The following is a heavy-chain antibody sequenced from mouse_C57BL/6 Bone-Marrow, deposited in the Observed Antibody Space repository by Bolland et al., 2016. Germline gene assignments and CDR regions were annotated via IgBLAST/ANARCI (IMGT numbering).Heavy chain of an antibody. J-gene: IGHJ2*01. Sequence: SSGYTKYNQKVKDKATLTADKSSSTAYMQLSSLTSEDSAVYYCARTVVADYWGQGTT. CDR3: ARTVVADY. D-gene: IGHD1-1*01. CDR2: SSGYT. V-gene: IGHV1-4*01.